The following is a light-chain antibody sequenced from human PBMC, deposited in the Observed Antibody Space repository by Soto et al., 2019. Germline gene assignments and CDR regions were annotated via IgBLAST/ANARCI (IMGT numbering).Light chain of an antibody. CDR3: QQYVNSPPSWT. CDR2: GAS. Sequence: ETVLTQSPGTLSLSPGERATLFCRASRSVSSSYLAWYQQKPGQAPRLLIYGASSRPTGIPDRFSGSGSGTYFTLTISRLAPEDFAVDYCQQYVNSPPSWTFGQGTKVEIK. V-gene: IGKV3-20*01. J-gene: IGKJ1*01. CDR1: RSVSSSY.